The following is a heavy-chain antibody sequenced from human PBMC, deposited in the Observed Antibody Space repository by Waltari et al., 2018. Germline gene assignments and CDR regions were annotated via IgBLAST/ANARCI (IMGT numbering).Heavy chain of an antibody. CDR1: GGTFSSSA. D-gene: IGHD3-22*01. CDR2: IIPILGIA. Sequence: QVQLVQSGAEVKKPGSSVKVSCKASGGTFSSSAILWLRRAPGQGLEWMGRIIPILGIANYAQKFQGRVTITADKSTSTAYMELSSLRSEDTAVYYCARERRDSSGYPLDYWGQGTLVTVSS. V-gene: IGHV1-69*04. J-gene: IGHJ4*02. CDR3: ARERRDSSGYPLDY.